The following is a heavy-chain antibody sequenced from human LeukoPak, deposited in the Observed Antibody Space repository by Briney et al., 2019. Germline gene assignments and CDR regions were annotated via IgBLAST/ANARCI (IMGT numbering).Heavy chain of an antibody. CDR3: ARGPYYDSSGYYSDY. Sequence: SETLSLTCTVSGGSISSHYWSWILQPPGKGLEWIGYIYYSGSTNYNPSLKSRVTISVDTSKNQFSLKLSSVTAADTAVYYCARGPYYDSSGYYSDYWGQGTLVPVSS. V-gene: IGHV4-59*11. J-gene: IGHJ4*02. CDR2: IYYSGST. CDR1: GGSISSHY. D-gene: IGHD3-22*01.